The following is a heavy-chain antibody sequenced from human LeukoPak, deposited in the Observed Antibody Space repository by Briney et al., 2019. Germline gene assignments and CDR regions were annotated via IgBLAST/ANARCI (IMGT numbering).Heavy chain of an antibody. D-gene: IGHD3-22*01. V-gene: IGHV1-69*13. CDR3: ARSIAVKYDSSGYYYYGMDV. J-gene: IGHJ6*02. CDR2: IIPIFGTA. Sequence: SVTVSCKASGGTFSSYANSWVRQAPGQGLEWMGGIIPIFGTANYAQKFQGRVTITADESTSTAYMELSSLRSEDTAVYYCARSIAVKYDSSGYYYYGMDVWGQGTTVTVSS. CDR1: GGTFSSYA.